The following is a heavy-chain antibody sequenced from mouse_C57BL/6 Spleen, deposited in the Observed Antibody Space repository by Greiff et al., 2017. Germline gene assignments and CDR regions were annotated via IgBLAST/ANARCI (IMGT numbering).Heavy chain of an antibody. CDR2: IYPGDGDT. CDR3: ARSSNYGYFEG. CDR1: GYAFSSYW. V-gene: IGHV1-80*01. J-gene: IGHJ1*03. D-gene: IGHD1-1*01. Sequence: VQLQESGAELVKPGASVKISCKASGYAFSSYWMNWVKQRPGQGLEWIGQIYPGDGDTNYNGKFKGKATLTADTSSSTAYMQLSSLTSEDSAVYFCARSSNYGYFEGWGTGTTVTVSS.